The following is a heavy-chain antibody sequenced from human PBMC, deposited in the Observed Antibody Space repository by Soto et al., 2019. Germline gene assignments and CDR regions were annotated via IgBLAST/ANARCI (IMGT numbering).Heavy chain of an antibody. CDR1: GASISSGGYY. CDR3: ARAVIGTYYYGSGSDYFDY. D-gene: IGHD3-10*01. Sequence: QVQLQESGPGLVKPSQTLSLTCTVSGASISSGGYYWSWIRQHPGKGLEWIGYIYYSGSTYYNPSLKSRVTISVVTSKNQFSLRLSSVAAADTAVYYCARAVIGTYYYGSGSDYFDYWVQGTLVTVSS. J-gene: IGHJ4*02. CDR2: IYYSGST. V-gene: IGHV4-31*03.